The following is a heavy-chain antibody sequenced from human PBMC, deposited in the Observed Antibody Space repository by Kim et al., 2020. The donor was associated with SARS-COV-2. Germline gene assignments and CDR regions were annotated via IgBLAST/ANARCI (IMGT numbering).Heavy chain of an antibody. CDR1: GFTFSSYA. Sequence: GGSLRLSCAASGFTFSSYAMSWVRQAPGKGLEWVSSISGSGGSTYYADSVKGRFTTSRDSSKNTLYLQMNSLRAEDTAVYYCAKLMTTVVIPSYFEHWGQGTLVTVSS. CDR3: AKLMTTVVIPSYFEH. D-gene: IGHD4-17*01. CDR2: ISGSGGST. J-gene: IGHJ4*02. V-gene: IGHV3-23*01.